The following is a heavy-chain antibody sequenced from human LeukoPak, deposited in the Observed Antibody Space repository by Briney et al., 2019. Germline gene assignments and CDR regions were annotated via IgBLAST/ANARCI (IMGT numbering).Heavy chain of an antibody. J-gene: IGHJ4*02. CDR2: VYYSGST. D-gene: IGHD5-12*01. Sequence: SETLSLTCTVSGGSISSSSYYWGWIRQPPGKGLEWFGSVYYSGSTYYNPYLKSRVTISVTTSKNQFSLKLSSETAADTAVYYCARDPQSGYPAYYFDYWGQGTLVTVSS. V-gene: IGHV4-39*07. CDR3: ARDPQSGYPAYYFDY. CDR1: GGSISSSSYY.